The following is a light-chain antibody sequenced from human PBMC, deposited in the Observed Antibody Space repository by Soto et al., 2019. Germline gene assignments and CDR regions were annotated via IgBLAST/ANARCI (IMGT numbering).Light chain of an antibody. V-gene: IGKV1-27*01. J-gene: IGKJ3*01. CDR3: QEYYSALRT. CDR1: QDISNS. CDR2: ATS. Sequence: DIQMTQSPSSLSASVGDRVTITCRASQDISNSLAWYQQRPGKVPYLLIYATSTLRSGVPSRFSGSGSGADFTLTISSLQPEDVATYYCQEYYSALRTFCPGTKVDIQ.